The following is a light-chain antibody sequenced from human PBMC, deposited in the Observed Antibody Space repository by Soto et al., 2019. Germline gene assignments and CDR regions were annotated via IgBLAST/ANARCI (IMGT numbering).Light chain of an antibody. CDR3: QHRGNWPIS. CDR1: QSVSTY. CDR2: DAS. V-gene: IGKV3-11*01. J-gene: IGKJ5*01. Sequence: EIVLAQSPATLSLSPGERANLSCRTSQSVSTYLAWYQQKPGQAPRLLIYDASKRATGIPARFSGSGSGTDFTLTISSLEPEDFAVYYCQHRGNWPISFGQGTRLEIK.